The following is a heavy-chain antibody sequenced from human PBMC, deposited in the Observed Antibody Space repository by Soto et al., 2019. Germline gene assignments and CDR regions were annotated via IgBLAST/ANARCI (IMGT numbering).Heavy chain of an antibody. D-gene: IGHD3-10*01. CDR1: GGSISSSSYF. CDR3: AGSGSYYTEYYFDY. Sequence: PSETLSLTCTVSGGSISSSSYFWGWIRQPPGKGLEWIGSMYYSGTTYYNPSLKSRVTISIDTSKNQFSLKLSSVTAADTAVYYCAGSGSYYTEYYFDYWGQGTLVTVSS. CDR2: MYYSGTT. V-gene: IGHV4-39*01. J-gene: IGHJ4*02.